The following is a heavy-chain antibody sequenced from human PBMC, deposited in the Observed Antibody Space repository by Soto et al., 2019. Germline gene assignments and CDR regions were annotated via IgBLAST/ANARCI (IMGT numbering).Heavy chain of an antibody. Sequence: QVQLVESGGGVVQPGRSLRLSCAASGFTFSDYGIHWVRQAPGKGLEWVAVVSYNGDIKFYADSVKGRFTISRDNYKDRVDLQMSSLRPEDTAVYYCAKDLGYSYTFEYWGQGTLVTVS. D-gene: IGHD5-18*01. CDR2: VSYNGDIK. V-gene: IGHV3-30*18. CDR1: GFTFSDYG. CDR3: AKDLGYSYTFEY. J-gene: IGHJ4*02.